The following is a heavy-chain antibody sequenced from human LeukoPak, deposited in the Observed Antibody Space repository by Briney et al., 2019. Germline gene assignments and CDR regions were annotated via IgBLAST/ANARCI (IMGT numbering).Heavy chain of an antibody. J-gene: IGHJ5*02. V-gene: IGHV3-15*01. CDR1: GFTSSNVW. Sequence: GGSLRLSCAASGFTSSNVWMSWVRQAPGKGLEWVGRIKSKTDGGTTDYAAPVKGRFTISRDDSKNTLYLQMNSLKTEDTAVYYCTTEPYSSSWYSHAGNSWGQGTLVTVSP. CDR3: TTEPYSSSWYSHAGNS. CDR2: IKSKTDGGTT. D-gene: IGHD6-13*01.